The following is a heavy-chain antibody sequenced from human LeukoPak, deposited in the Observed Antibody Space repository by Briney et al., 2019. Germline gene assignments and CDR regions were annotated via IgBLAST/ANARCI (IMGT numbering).Heavy chain of an antibody. V-gene: IGHV1-69*13. CDR3: ATVTGTTLQAFDI. CDR1: GGTFSSYA. Sequence: PGASVKVSCKASGGTFSSYAISWVRQAPGQGLEWMGGIIPIFGTANYAQKFQGRVTITADESTSTAYMELSSLRSEDTAVYYCATVTGTTLQAFDIWGQGTMVTVSS. J-gene: IGHJ3*02. D-gene: IGHD1-20*01. CDR2: IIPIFGTA.